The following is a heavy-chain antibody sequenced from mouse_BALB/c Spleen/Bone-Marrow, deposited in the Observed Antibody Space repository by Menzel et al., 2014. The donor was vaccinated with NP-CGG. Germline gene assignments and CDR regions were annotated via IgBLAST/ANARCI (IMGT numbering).Heavy chain of an antibody. CDR3: VREYGNFAWFTY. V-gene: IGHV2-9-2*01. D-gene: IGHD2-10*02. J-gene: IGHJ3*01. Sequence: VKLVESGPGLVSPSQSLSITCTVSGFSLTTYDINWTRQPPGKGLEWLGVIWTGGGTNYNSAFMSRLNITKDNSKSQVFLKMNSLQTDDTAIYYCVREYGNFAWFTYWGQGTLVTVVA. CDR2: IWTGGGT. CDR1: GFSLTTYD.